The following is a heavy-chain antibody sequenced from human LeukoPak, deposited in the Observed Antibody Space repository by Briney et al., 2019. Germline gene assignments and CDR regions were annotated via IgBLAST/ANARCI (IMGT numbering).Heavy chain of an antibody. J-gene: IGHJ3*02. CDR2: IYYGGST. CDR1: GRSISSYY. Sequence: PSETLSLTCTVSGRSISSYYWMWIRQPPGKAREGIWYIYYGGSTNYNPSLESRVPITVKTFKDKFSLKLSSVTAAEPAVYYCARARRRDAFDTWGQGKMVTVSS. CDR3: ARARRRDAFDT. V-gene: IGHV4-59*01.